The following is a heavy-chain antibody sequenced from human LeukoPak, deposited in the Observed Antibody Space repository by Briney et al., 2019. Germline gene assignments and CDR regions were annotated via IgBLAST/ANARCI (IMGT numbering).Heavy chain of an antibody. Sequence: GRSLRLSCAASGFNFDDYAMHWVRQTPGKGLEWVSGISWNSGHIGYADSVKGRFTISRDNAKNSLYLQMNSLRAGDTALYYCAKDRRHTVSGGYFDLWGRGTLVIVSS. V-gene: IGHV3-9*01. J-gene: IGHJ2*01. D-gene: IGHD3-10*01. CDR3: AKDRRHTVSGGYFDL. CDR1: GFNFDDYA. CDR2: ISWNSGHI.